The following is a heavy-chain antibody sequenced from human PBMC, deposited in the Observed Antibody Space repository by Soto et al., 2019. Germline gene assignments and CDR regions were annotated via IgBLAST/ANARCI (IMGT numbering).Heavy chain of an antibody. CDR1: GFTFSDYY. Sequence: GGSLRLSCAASGFTFSDYYMTWIRQAPGSGLEWVSYISSSSGTISYANSVKGRFTISRANAHNSLYLQMSSLRAEDTAVYYCARGTYASKTDFDYWGQGTLVTVSS. CDR3: ARGTYASKTDFDY. J-gene: IGHJ4*02. CDR2: ISSSSGTI. V-gene: IGHV3-11*01. D-gene: IGHD2-2*01.